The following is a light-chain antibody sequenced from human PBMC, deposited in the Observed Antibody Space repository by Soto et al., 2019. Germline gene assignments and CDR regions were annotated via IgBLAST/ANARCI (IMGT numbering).Light chain of an antibody. CDR3: HQYNTYPYV. CDR2: QAS. V-gene: IGKV1-5*03. Sequence: DIQMTQSPSTLSASVGDRVTVTCRASESIRSWLAWYQQKPGKAPQLLIYQASNLERGVQSRFSGSASGTEFTLTISGLQPDDFATYYCHQYNTYPYVFGQGTKLEIK. CDR1: ESIRSW. J-gene: IGKJ2*01.